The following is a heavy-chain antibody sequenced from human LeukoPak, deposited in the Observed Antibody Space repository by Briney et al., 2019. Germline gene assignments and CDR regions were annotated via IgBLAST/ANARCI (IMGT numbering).Heavy chain of an antibody. CDR1: GYTFTSYY. Sequence: ASVKVSCKASGYTFTSYYMHWVRQAPGQELEWMGIINPSGGSTSYAQKFQGRVTMTRDTSTSTVYMELSSLRSEDTAVYYCARDWFGYYYGSGSYVFIYWGQGTLVTVSS. CDR3: ARDWFGYYYGSGSYVFIY. CDR2: INPSGGST. J-gene: IGHJ4*02. V-gene: IGHV1-46*01. D-gene: IGHD3-10*01.